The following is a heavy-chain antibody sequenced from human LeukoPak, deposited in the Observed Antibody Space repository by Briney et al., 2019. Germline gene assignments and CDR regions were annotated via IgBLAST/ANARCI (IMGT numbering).Heavy chain of an antibody. Sequence: GGSLRLSCAASGFTFSSYAMSWVRQAPGKGLEWVSAISGSGGSTYYADSVKGRFTISRDNSKNTLYLQMNSLRAEDTAVYYCAKDWRYYYYSSGYGIQWGQGTLVTVSS. V-gene: IGHV3-23*01. J-gene: IGHJ4*02. CDR1: GFTFSSYA. D-gene: IGHD3-22*01. CDR2: ISGSGGST. CDR3: AKDWRYYYYSSGYGIQ.